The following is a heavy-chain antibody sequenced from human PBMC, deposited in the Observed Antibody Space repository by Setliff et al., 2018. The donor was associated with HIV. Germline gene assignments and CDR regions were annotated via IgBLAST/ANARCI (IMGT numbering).Heavy chain of an antibody. J-gene: IGHJ6*03. Sequence: SETLSLTCTVSGGSISNYYWSWIRQPPGKGLEWIGYIYFTGNTNYNPSLKSRVTISLDTSKNQFSLKLSSVTAADSAVYFCARGIDWGHFYYYYMDVWGKGTTVTVS. CDR3: ARGIDWGHFYYYYMDV. D-gene: IGHD7-27*01. CDR2: IYFTGNT. V-gene: IGHV4-59*01. CDR1: GGSISNYY.